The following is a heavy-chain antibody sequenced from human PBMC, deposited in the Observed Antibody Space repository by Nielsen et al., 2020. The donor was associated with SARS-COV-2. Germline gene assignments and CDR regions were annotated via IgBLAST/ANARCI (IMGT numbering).Heavy chain of an antibody. CDR2: IIPIFGTA. CDR1: GGTFSSYA. CDR3: ARRSNSYGLRNDAFDI. V-gene: IGHV1-69*13. J-gene: IGHJ3*02. Sequence: SVKVSCKASGGTFSSYAISWVRQAPGQGLEWMGGIIPIFGTANYAQKFQGRVTTTADESTSTAYMELSSLRSEDTAVYYCARRSNSYGLRNDAFDIWGQGTMVTVSS. D-gene: IGHD5-18*01.